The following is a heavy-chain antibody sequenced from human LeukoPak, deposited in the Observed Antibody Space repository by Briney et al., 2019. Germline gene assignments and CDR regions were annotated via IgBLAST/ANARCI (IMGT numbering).Heavy chain of an antibody. CDR3: ARQRSTAYYDSSGLPYDAFDI. D-gene: IGHD3-22*01. V-gene: IGHV5-51*01. CDR1: XYRXXXYW. CDR2: IYPSDSDT. Sequence: SXYRXXXYWIGWGRQVPGKGLEWMGIIYPSDSDTRYSPSFQGQVNISADKSISAAYLQWSSLKASDTAMYYCARQRSTAYYDSSGLPYDAFDIWGQGTMVTVSS. J-gene: IGHJ3*02.